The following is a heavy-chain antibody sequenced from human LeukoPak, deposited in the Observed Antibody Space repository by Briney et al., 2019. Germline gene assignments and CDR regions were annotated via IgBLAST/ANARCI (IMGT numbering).Heavy chain of an antibody. V-gene: IGHV5-51*01. D-gene: IGHD2-15*01. CDR3: ARVGYCSGGSCQRFDY. CDR2: IYPGDSDT. Sequence: GASLKISCKGSGYSFTSYWIGWVRQMPRKDLEWMGIIYPGDSDTRYSPSFQGQVTTSADKSISTAYLQWSSLTASDTAMYYCARVGYCSGGSCQRFDYWGQGTLVTVSS. J-gene: IGHJ4*02. CDR1: GYSFTSYW.